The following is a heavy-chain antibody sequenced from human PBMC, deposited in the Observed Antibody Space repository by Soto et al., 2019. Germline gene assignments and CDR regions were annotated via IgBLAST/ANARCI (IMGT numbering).Heavy chain of an antibody. CDR1: GGTFSSYA. CDR3: ARVYSSGRSFSGWLAFDY. CDR2: IIPIFGTA. Sequence: GASVKVSCKASGGTFSSYAISWVRQAPGQGLEWMGGIIPIFGTANYAQKFRGRVTITADESTSTAYMELSSLRSEDTAVYYCARVYSSGRSFSGWLAFDYWGQGTLVTVSS. V-gene: IGHV1-69*13. D-gene: IGHD6-19*01. J-gene: IGHJ4*02.